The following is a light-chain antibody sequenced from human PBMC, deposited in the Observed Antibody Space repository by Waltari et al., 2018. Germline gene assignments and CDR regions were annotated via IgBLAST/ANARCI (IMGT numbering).Light chain of an antibody. CDR1: SSDVGGYNF. Sequence: QSALTQPASVSGSAGQSITLSCAGTSSDVGGYNFVSWYQQHPGTAPTLIIYELINRPSGVPDRFSGSKSGNTASLTISGLQPEDDADYYCCSYTPGNNVIFGGGTKVTVL. J-gene: IGLJ2*01. CDR3: CSYTPGNNVI. CDR2: ELI. V-gene: IGLV2-14*03.